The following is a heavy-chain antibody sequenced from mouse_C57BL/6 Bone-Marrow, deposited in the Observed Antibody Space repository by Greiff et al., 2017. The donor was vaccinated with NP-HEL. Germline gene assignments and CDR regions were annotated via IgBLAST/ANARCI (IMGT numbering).Heavy chain of an antibody. J-gene: IGHJ3*01. CDR1: GYTFTGYW. CDR3: ARSRGSSGPWFAY. V-gene: IGHV1-9*01. CDR2: ILPGSGST. Sequence: QVQLQQSGAELMKPGASVKLSCKATGYTFTGYWIEWVKQRPGHGLEWIGEILPGSGSTNYNEKFKGKATFTADTSSNTAYMQLSGLTTEDSAIYYCARSRGSSGPWFAYWGQGTLVTVSA. D-gene: IGHD3-2*02.